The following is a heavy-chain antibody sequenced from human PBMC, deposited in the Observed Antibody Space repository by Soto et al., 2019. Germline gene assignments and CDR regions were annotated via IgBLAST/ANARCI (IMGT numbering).Heavy chain of an antibody. D-gene: IGHD6-13*01. Sequence: HPGGSLRLSCAASGFTFSSYWMSWVRQAPGKGLEWVANIKQDGSEKYYVDSVKGRFTISRDNAKNSLYLQMNSLRAEDTAVYYCARVERGAAAGTWIVSLPNYYYYMDVWGKGTTVTVSS. CDR2: IKQDGSEK. CDR3: ARVERGAAAGTWIVSLPNYYYYMDV. J-gene: IGHJ6*03. CDR1: GFTFSSYW. V-gene: IGHV3-7*01.